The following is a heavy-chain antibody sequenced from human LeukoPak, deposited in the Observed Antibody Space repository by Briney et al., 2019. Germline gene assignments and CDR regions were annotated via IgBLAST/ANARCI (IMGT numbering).Heavy chain of an antibody. CDR2: IYHSGST. Sequence: SETLSLTCAVSGGSISSSNWWSWVRQPPGKGLEWIGEIYHSGSTNYNPSLKSRVTISVDKSKNQFSLKLSSVTAADTAVYYCARDSRIAVAGFYYFDYWGQGTLVTVSS. J-gene: IGHJ4*02. CDR3: ARDSRIAVAGFYYFDY. D-gene: IGHD6-19*01. CDR1: GGSISSSNW. V-gene: IGHV4-4*02.